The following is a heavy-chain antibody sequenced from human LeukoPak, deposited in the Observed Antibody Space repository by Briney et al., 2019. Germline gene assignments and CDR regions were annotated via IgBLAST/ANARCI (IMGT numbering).Heavy chain of an antibody. D-gene: IGHD3-16*01. J-gene: IGHJ6*02. CDR1: GFSFSSYS. V-gene: IGHV3-7*03. CDR2: INHNGNVN. Sequence: GGSLRLSCVASGFSFSSYSIHWVRQAPGKGLEWVASINHNGNVNYYVDSVKGRFTISRDNAKNSLYLQMSNLRAEDTAVYFCARGGGLDVWGQGATVTVSS. CDR3: ARGGGLDV.